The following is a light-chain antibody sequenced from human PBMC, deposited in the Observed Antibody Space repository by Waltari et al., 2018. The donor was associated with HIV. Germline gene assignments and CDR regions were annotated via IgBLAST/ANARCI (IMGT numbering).Light chain of an antibody. Sequence: EIVLTQSPVTLSLSPGDRATLSCGASQSVGTYSAWYQQKSGQAPRLLIYDTSNRATGIPARFSGSGSGTDFTLTISSLEPEDFAVYYCQQRFNWVTFGGGTKVELK. J-gene: IGKJ4*01. CDR3: QQRFNWVT. V-gene: IGKV3-11*01. CDR2: DTS. CDR1: QSVGTY.